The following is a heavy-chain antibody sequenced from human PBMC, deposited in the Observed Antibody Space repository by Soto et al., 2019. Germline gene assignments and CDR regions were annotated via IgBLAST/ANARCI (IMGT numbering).Heavy chain of an antibody. V-gene: IGHV4-59*01. Sequence: SDTLSLTCTVSGGSISSYYWSWIRQPPGKGLEWIGYIYYSGSTNYNPSLKSRVTISVDTSKNQFSLKLSSVTAADTAVYYCARGDYHDRTYFHYWGQGTQVTVSS. J-gene: IGHJ4*02. CDR2: IYYSGST. D-gene: IGHD4-17*01. CDR3: ARGDYHDRTYFHY. CDR1: GGSISSYY.